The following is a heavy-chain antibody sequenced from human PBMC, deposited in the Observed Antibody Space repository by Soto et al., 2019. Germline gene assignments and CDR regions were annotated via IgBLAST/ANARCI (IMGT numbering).Heavy chain of an antibody. CDR2: INSDGSST. D-gene: IGHD4-17*01. CDR1: GFTFSSYW. Sequence: GGSLRLSCAASGFTFSSYWMHWVRQAPGKGLVWVSRINSDGSSTSYADSAKGRFTISRDNAKNTLYLQMNSLRAEDTAVYYCTRPTAHDSFDIWGQGTMVTVSS. J-gene: IGHJ3*02. V-gene: IGHV3-74*01. CDR3: TRPTAHDSFDI.